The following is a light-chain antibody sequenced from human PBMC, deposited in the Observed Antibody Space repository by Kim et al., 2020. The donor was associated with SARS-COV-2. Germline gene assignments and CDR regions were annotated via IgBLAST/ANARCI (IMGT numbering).Light chain of an antibody. CDR3: QTWGTVV. J-gene: IGLJ2*01. V-gene: IGLV4-69*01. CDR1: SRHSSYA. Sequence: LGASVKLTCTRSSRHSSYAIAWQQQQPEKGPRYMMKLYSDGSRSKGVGIPYRVSGSGSGAERYLTISSLQAEDEADYYCQTWGTVVFGGGTQLTVL. CDR2: LYSDGSR.